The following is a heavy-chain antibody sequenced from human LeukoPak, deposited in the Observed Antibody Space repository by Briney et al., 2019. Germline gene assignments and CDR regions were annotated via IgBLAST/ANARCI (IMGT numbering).Heavy chain of an antibody. CDR2: ISGSGSST. D-gene: IGHD3-22*01. CDR1: GFTFSSYG. J-gene: IGHJ6*03. V-gene: IGHV3-23*01. Sequence: GGSLRLSCAASGFTFSSYGMSWVRQAPGKGLEWVSGISGSGSSTYYADSVKGRFTISRDNAKNSLYLQMNSLRAEDTAVYYCAREFYDSSGYYYYYYMDVWGKGTTVTVSS. CDR3: AREFYDSSGYYYYYYMDV.